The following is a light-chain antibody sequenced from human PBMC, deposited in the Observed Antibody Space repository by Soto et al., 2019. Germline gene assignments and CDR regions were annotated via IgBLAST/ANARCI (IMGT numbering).Light chain of an antibody. CDR1: SSDVGSYNL. Sequence: QSALTQPASVSGSPGQSITISCTGTSSDVGSYNLVSWYQQHPGKAPKLMIYEVSKRPSGVSNRFSGSKSGNTASLTISGLQAEDEADYYCCSYAGRSTHWVFGGGTKVTVL. CDR2: EVS. V-gene: IGLV2-23*02. J-gene: IGLJ3*02. CDR3: CSYAGRSTHWV.